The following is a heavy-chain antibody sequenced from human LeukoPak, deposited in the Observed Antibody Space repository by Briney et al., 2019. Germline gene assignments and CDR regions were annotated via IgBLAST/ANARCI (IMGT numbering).Heavy chain of an antibody. CDR2: ISWNSGSI. CDR1: GFTFDDYA. CDR3: AKDRRGGLAVAWN. J-gene: IGHJ4*02. V-gene: IGHV3-9*01. D-gene: IGHD6-19*01. Sequence: GGSLRLSCAASGFTFDDYAMHWVRQAPGKGLEWVSGISWNSGSIGYADSVKGRFTISRDNAKNSLYLQMNSLRAEDTAVYYCAKDRRGGLAVAWNWGQGTLVTVSS.